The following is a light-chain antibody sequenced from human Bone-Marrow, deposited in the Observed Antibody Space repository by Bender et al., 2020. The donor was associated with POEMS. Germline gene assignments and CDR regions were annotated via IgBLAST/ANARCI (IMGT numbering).Light chain of an antibody. CDR2: DVS. V-gene: IGLV2-14*03. CDR3: CSYAGDSWI. CDR1: DSDIGNYNY. J-gene: IGLJ2*01. Sequence: QSALTQPASVSGSPGQSITISCTGTDSDIGNYNYVSWYQQHPGKAPKLMIYDVSNRPAGASLRFSGSKSGNTASLTISGLQAEDEADYYCCSYAGDSWIFGGGTKLTVL.